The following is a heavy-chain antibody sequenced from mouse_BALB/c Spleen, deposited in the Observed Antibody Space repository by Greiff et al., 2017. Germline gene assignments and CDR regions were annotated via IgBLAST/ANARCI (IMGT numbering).Heavy chain of an antibody. J-gene: IGHJ1*01. CDR2: IRNKANGYTT. Sequence: DVQLVESGGGLVQPGGSLRLSCATSGFTFTDYYMSWVRQPPGKALEWLGFIRNKANGYTTEYSASVKGRFTISRDNSQSILYLQMNTLRAEDSATYYCARESGWLGTDWYFDVWGAGTTVTVSS. D-gene: IGHD2-3*01. CDR3: ARESGWLGTDWYFDV. CDR1: GFTFTDYY. V-gene: IGHV7-3*02.